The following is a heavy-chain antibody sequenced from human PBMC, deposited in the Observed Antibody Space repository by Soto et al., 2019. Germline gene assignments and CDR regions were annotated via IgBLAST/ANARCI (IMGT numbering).Heavy chain of an antibody. CDR3: ARRPIVRGADYYFDY. D-gene: IGHD3-10*01. CDR2: IFYSGST. Sequence: SETLSLTCTVSGGSISSSSYDWGWIRQPPGKGLEWIASIFYSGSTFYNPSLKSRVAISVDTSKNQFSLKMSSVTAADTGVYYCARRPIVRGADYYFDYWGQGTLVTVSS. J-gene: IGHJ4*02. CDR1: GGSISSSSYD. V-gene: IGHV4-39*01.